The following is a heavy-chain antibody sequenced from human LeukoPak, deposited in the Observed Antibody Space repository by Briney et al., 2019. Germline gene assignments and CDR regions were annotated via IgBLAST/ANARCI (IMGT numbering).Heavy chain of an antibody. CDR2: TSGSGGST. CDR3: AREEALDY. V-gene: IGHV3-23*01. CDR1: GFTFSSYA. Sequence: GGSLRLSCAASGFTFSSYAMSWVRQAPGKGLEWVSATSGSGGSTYYADSVKGRFTISRDNAKNSLYLQMNSLRDEDTAVYYCAREEALDYWGQGTLVTVSS. J-gene: IGHJ4*02.